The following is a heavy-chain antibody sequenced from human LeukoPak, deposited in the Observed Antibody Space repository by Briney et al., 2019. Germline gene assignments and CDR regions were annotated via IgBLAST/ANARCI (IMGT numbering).Heavy chain of an antibody. V-gene: IGHV3-33*01. J-gene: IGHJ6*02. CDR1: GFTFNNYG. Sequence: GGSLRLSCAASGFTFNNYGMHWVRQAPGKGLEWMALIWYDGSNKYYADSVKGRFTISRDNSKNTLYLQMNNLRAEDTAVYYCSREYFDWSRNYYYGMDVWGQGTTVTVSS. CDR2: IWYDGSNK. CDR3: SREYFDWSRNYYYGMDV. D-gene: IGHD3-9*01.